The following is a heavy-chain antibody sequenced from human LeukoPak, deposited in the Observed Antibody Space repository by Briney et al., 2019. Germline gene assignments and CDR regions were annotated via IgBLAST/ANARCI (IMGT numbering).Heavy chain of an antibody. CDR1: GGSISSYY. CDR2: IYYSGST. D-gene: IGHD2-21*01. J-gene: IGHJ3*02. CDR3: ARARPAYCGGDCYLTDAFDI. V-gene: IGHV4-59*01. Sequence: SETLSLTCTVSGGSISSYYWSWIRQPPGKGLEWIGYIYYSGSTNYNPSLKSRATISVDTSKNQFSLKLSSVTAADTAVYYCARARPAYCGGDCYLTDAFDIWGQGTMVTVSS.